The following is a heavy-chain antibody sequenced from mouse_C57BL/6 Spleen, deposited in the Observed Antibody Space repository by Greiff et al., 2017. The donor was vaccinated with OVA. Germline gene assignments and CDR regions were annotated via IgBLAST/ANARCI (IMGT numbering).Heavy chain of an antibody. V-gene: IGHV1-74*01. D-gene: IGHD1-1*01. Sequence: VQLQQPGAELVKPGASVKVSCKASGYTFTSYWMHWVKQRPGQGLEWIGRIHPSDSDTNYNQKFKGKATLTVDKSSSTAYMQLSSLTSEDSAVYYGAIPPLDYDSSPLAMDYWGQGTSVTVSS. CDR3: AIPPLDYDSSPLAMDY. CDR1: GYTFTSYW. CDR2: IHPSDSDT. J-gene: IGHJ4*01.